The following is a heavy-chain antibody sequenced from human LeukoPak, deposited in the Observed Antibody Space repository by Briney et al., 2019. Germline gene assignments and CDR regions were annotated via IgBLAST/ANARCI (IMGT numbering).Heavy chain of an antibody. J-gene: IGHJ5*02. CDR3: ARLGSNNWFDP. Sequence: SETLSLXCTVSGGSISSYYCSWIRQPPGKGLEWIGYISYSGRTNYNPSLKSRVTVSVDTSKNQFSLKLSSVTAADTAVYYCARLGSNNWFDPWGQGTLVTVSS. CDR2: ISYSGRT. V-gene: IGHV4-59*01. CDR1: GGSISSYY.